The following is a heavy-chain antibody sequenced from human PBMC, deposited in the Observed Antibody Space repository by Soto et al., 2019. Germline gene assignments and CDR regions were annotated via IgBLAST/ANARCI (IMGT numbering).Heavy chain of an antibody. CDR3: ARDRYCSGGSCYSHYYGMDV. V-gene: IGHV3-33*01. CDR1: GFTFSSYG. CDR2: IWYDGSNK. J-gene: IGHJ6*02. Sequence: PGGSLRLSCSASGFTFSSYGMHWVRQAPGKGLEWVAVIWYDGSNKYYADSVKGRFTISRDNSKNTLYLQMNSLRAEDTAVYYCARDRYCSGGSCYSHYYGMDVWGQGTTVTVPS. D-gene: IGHD2-15*01.